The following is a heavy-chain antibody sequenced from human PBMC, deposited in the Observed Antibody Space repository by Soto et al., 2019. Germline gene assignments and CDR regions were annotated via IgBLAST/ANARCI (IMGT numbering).Heavy chain of an antibody. J-gene: IGHJ5*02. CDR2: ISAYNGNT. D-gene: IGHD1-7*01. CDR3: ARVIGNWNYPSLNWFDP. Sequence: ASVKVSCKASGYTFTSYGISWVRQAPGQGLEWMGWISAYNGNTNYAQKLQGRVTMTTDTSTSTAYMELRSLRSDDTAVYYCARVIGNWNYPSLNWFDPWGQGTLVTVAS. V-gene: IGHV1-18*01. CDR1: GYTFTSYG.